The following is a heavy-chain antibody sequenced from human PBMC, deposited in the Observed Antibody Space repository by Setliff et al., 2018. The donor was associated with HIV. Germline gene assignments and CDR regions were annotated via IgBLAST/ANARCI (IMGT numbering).Heavy chain of an antibody. CDR1: GGSIENLY. V-gene: IGHV4-59*11. D-gene: IGHD7-27*01. CDR3: ASTSMGMTRKPIWYYHMDV. J-gene: IGHJ6*03. CDR2: VYSTGST. Sequence: PSETLSLTCTVSGGSIENLYWTWIRQPSGRGLEWIGYVYSTGSTKYNPSLKSRATVSDDTSKNQISLTLTSVSAADTAVYYCASTSMGMTRKPIWYYHMDVWGHGITVTVSS.